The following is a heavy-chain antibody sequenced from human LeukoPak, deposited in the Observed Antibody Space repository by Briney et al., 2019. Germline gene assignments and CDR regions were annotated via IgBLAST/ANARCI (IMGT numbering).Heavy chain of an antibody. Sequence: PSETLSLTCTVSGGSISSYYWSWLRQPPGKGLEYIGYTHYSGATNYNPSLKSRVTISLDTSGNQFSLKLSSVTAADTAVYYCARVTGYDWESSYDYWGQGTLVTVSS. CDR3: ARVTGYDWESSYDY. J-gene: IGHJ4*02. CDR2: THYSGAT. V-gene: IGHV4-59*01. D-gene: IGHD5-12*01. CDR1: GGSISSYY.